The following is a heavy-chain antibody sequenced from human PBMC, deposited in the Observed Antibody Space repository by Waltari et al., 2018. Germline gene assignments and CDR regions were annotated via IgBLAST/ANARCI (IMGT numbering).Heavy chain of an antibody. CDR1: GGSVSGDS. CDR2: MSHSGAP. J-gene: IGHJ4*02. V-gene: IGHV4-59*02. Sequence: QVQLQESGPGLLNPSETLSLTCSVSGGSVSGDSWSWIRQPPGKGLEFIAYMSHSGAPTKNPSLTSRVTISLDTSKNQFSLNRDSVTAADTAVYYCARQIGGRLLWDYWGQGTLVVVSS. D-gene: IGHD2-21*02. CDR3: ARQIGGRLLWDY.